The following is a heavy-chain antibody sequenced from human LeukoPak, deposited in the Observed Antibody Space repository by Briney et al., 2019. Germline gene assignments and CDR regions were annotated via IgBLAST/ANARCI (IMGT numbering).Heavy chain of an antibody. CDR2: IYPGDSDT. CDR1: GYIFASYW. J-gene: IGHJ4*02. V-gene: IGHV5-51*01. D-gene: IGHD3-22*01. CDR3: ARRESTGYYHPFDY. Sequence: GESLKISCNTSGYIFASYWIGWVRQVPGKGLEWMGIIYPGDSDTRYSPSFQGQVTMSADNSISTAYLQWSSLKASDTAIYYCARRESTGYYHPFDYWGQGTLVTVSS.